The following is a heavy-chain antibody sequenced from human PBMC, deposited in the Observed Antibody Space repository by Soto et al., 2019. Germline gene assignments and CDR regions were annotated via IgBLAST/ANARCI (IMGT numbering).Heavy chain of an antibody. J-gene: IGHJ4*02. Sequence: QVQLQQWGAGLLKPSETLSLTCAVYGGSFSGYYWNWIRQPPGKGLEWIGEINHSGSTNYNPSLKGRVTISVDTSKNQFSLKLSSVTAADTAVYYCARGWGRIFDYWGQGTLVIVSS. CDR2: INHSGST. CDR3: ARGWGRIFDY. D-gene: IGHD7-27*01. V-gene: IGHV4-34*01. CDR1: GGSFSGYY.